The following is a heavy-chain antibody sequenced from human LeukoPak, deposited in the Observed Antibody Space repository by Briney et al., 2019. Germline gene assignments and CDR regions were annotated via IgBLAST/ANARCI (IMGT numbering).Heavy chain of an antibody. Sequence: GGSLRLSCAASGFTFSSYAMSWVRQAPGKGLEWVSAISGSGGSTYYADSVKGRFTISRDKSKNTLYLQMNSLRAEDTAVYYCAKENGGYYYYYMDVWGKGTTVTVSS. J-gene: IGHJ6*03. V-gene: IGHV3-23*01. D-gene: IGHD4-23*01. CDR3: AKENGGYYYYYMDV. CDR1: GFTFSSYA. CDR2: ISGSGGST.